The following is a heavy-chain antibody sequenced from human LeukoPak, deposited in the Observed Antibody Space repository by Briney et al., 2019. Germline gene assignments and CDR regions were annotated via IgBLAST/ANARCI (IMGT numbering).Heavy chain of an antibody. CDR1: GGSISSYY. D-gene: IGHD6-19*01. CDR2: IYYSGST. CDR3: ARHGWAVAGTGVWYFDY. V-gene: IGHV4-59*08. J-gene: IGHJ4*02. Sequence: PSETLSLTCTVSGGSISSYYWSWIRQPPGKGLEWIGYIYYSGSTNYNPSLKSRVTISVDTSKNQFSLKLSSVTAADTGVYYCARHGWAVAGTGVWYFDYWGQGTLVTVSS.